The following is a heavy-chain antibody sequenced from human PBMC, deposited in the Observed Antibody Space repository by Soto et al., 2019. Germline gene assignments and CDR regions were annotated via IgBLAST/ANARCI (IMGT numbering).Heavy chain of an antibody. Sequence: SETLSLTCAVYGGSFSGYYWSWIRQPPGKGLEWIGEINHSGSTNYNPSLKSRVTISVDTSKNQFSLKLSSVTAADTAVYYCARSRFGRSSSWYSDYWGQGTLVTVSS. V-gene: IGHV4-34*01. CDR2: INHSGST. J-gene: IGHJ4*02. D-gene: IGHD6-13*01. CDR3: ARSRFGRSSSWYSDY. CDR1: GGSFSGYY.